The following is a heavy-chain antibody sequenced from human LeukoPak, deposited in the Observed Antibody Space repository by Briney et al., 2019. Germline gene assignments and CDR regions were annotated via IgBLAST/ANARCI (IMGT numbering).Heavy chain of an antibody. J-gene: IGHJ4*02. V-gene: IGHV3-30*02. CDR3: ANVAGIHDY. Sequence: GGSLRPSCAGSGFSFSSYGMHWVRQAPGKGLEWMAFIRSDGSNKYYADSVKGRFTISRDNSKNTLYLQMNSLRAEDTAVYYCANVAGIHDYWGQGTLVTVSS. D-gene: IGHD1-26*01. CDR1: GFSFSSYG. CDR2: IRSDGSNK.